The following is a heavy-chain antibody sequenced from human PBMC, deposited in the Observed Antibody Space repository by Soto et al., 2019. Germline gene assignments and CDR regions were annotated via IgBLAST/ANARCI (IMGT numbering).Heavy chain of an antibody. D-gene: IGHD2-15*01. CDR1: GGSISGSY. V-gene: IGHV4-59*01. CDR3: ARSVAVSGANIDY. CDR2: VYYTGST. Sequence: SETLSLTCSVSGGSISGSYWSWIRQSPGKGLEWLGYVYYTGSTNYSPSLRSRVRISVDTSKNEFSLRLSSVTAADTAVYFCARSVAVSGANIDYWCQGTQVTVSP. J-gene: IGHJ4*02.